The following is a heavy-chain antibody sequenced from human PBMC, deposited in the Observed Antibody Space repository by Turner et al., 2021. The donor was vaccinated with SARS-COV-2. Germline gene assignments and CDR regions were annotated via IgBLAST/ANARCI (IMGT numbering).Heavy chain of an antibody. CDR1: GGSISSSSYY. Sequence: QLQLQESGPGLVKPSTTLSLTCTVPGGSISSSSYYWGWIRQPPGKGLEWIGCIYVSGSTNYNPSLKGRVTISVDTSKNQFSLKLSSVTAADTAVYYCAGPSGDFWGGSYYGMDAWGQGTTVTVSS. CDR3: AGPSGDFWGGSYYGMDA. J-gene: IGHJ6*02. CDR2: IYVSGST. D-gene: IGHD3-3*01. V-gene: IGHV4-39*01.